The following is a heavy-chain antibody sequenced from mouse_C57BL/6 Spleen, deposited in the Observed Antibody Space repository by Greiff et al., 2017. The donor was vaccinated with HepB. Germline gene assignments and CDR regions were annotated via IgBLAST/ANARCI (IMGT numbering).Heavy chain of an antibody. V-gene: IGHV5-17*01. D-gene: IGHD2-12*01. J-gene: IGHJ1*03. Sequence: EVHLVESGGGLVKPGGSLKLSCAASGFTFSDYGMHWVRQAPEKGLEWVAYISSGSSTIYYADTVKGRFTISRDNAKNTLFLQMTSLRSEDTAMYYCARRADDDWYFDVWGTGTTVTVSS. CDR3: ARRADDDWYFDV. CDR1: GFTFSDYG. CDR2: ISSGSSTI.